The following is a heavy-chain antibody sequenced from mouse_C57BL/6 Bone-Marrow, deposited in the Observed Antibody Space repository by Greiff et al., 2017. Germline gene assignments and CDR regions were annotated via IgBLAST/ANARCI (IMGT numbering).Heavy chain of an antibody. J-gene: IGHJ4*01. CDR1: GYTFTSYG. Sequence: QVQLKESGAELARPGASVKLSCKASGYTFTSYGISWVKQRTGQGLEWIGEIYPRSGNTYYNEKFKGKATLTADKSSSTAYMELRSLTSEDSAVYFCAWGTVVATWDYAVDYWGQGTSVTVSS. CDR3: AWGTVVATWDYAVDY. CDR2: IYPRSGNT. V-gene: IGHV1-81*01. D-gene: IGHD1-1*01.